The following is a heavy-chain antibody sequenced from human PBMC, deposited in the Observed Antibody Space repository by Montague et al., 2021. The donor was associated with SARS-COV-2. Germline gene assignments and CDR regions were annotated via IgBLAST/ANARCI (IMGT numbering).Heavy chain of an antibody. Sequence: SETLSLTRTVSGGSIGSSNDYWDWIRQPAGKGLEWVGSMYDSGXTXYXXXXKXRVTISVDTSKNHFSLKLTSVTAADTAVYYCARRGRKLLPVATTIGGFDIWGQGTMVTASS. CDR2: MYDSGXT. J-gene: IGHJ3*02. V-gene: IGHV4-39*02. D-gene: IGHD5-12*01. CDR3: ARRGRKLLPVATTIGGFDI. CDR1: GGSIGSSNDY.